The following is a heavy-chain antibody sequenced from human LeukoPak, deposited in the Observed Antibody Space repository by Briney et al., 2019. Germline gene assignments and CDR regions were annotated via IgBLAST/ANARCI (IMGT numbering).Heavy chain of an antibody. CDR3: VKDLRLDLHLDTFHI. CDR1: GFTSDDYA. CDR2: IRWDSSNS. D-gene: IGHD1-7*01. Sequence: PGGSLRLSCAASGFTSDDYAMHGVRPARGKGLEWVSSIRWDSSNSVYADSARGRFSITRDNAKSSLYLHMNSLTPADTAVYYCVKDLRLDLHLDTFHIWGQGTMVTVS. V-gene: IGHV3-9*02. J-gene: IGHJ3*02.